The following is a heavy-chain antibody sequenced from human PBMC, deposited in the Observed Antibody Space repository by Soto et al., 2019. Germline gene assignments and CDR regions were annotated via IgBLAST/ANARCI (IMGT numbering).Heavy chain of an antibody. CDR1: GGSISSSNW. Sequence: QVQLQESGPGLVKPSGTLSLTCAVSGGSISSSNWWSWVRQPPGKGLEWIGEIYHSGSTNYNPSPKSRDTISVAKFNNSVSLKLSSVTAADTAVYYCARGSHYYYYGMDVWGQGTTVTVSS. V-gene: IGHV4-4*02. CDR3: ARGSHYYYYGMDV. J-gene: IGHJ6*02. CDR2: IYHSGST.